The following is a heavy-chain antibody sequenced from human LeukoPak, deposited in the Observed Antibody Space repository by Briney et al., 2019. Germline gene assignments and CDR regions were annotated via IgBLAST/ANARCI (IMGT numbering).Heavy chain of an antibody. V-gene: IGHV1-46*01. CDR3: ARDRDSSWYFSRLDY. Sequence: ASVKVSCKASGYTFTSYYMHWVRQAPGEGLEWRGIINPSGGSTSYAQKFQGRVTMTRDTSTSTVYMELSSLRSEDTAVYYCARDRDSSWYFSRLDYWGQGTLVTVSS. J-gene: IGHJ4*02. CDR2: INPSGGST. CDR1: GYTFTSYY. D-gene: IGHD6-13*01.